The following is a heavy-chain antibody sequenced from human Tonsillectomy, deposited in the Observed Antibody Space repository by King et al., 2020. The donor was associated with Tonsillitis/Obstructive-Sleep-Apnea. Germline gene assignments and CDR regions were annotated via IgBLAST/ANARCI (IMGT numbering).Heavy chain of an antibody. CDR2: INYSGST. CDR1: GESFSGHY. D-gene: IGHD1-20*01. V-gene: IGHV4-34*01. CDR3: ARRHSVTVVPFDY. Sequence: VQLQQWGAGLLKPSETLSLTCAVYGESFSGHYWSWIRQPPGKGLEWIGEINYSGSTNYNPSLKSRVTISVDTSKNQFSLNLNSMTAAETAVYYCARRHSVTVVPFDYWGQGTLVTVSS. J-gene: IGHJ4*02.